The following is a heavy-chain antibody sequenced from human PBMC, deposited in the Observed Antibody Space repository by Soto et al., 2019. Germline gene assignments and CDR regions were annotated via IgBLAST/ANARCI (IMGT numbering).Heavy chain of an antibody. CDR3: VRDRGWTTYDY. CDR2: IGQDGNEK. V-gene: IGHV3-7*01. Sequence: EVQVVESGGDLVQPGGSLRLSCTASGFTFSNYFMAWVRQAPGKGLEYVASIGQDGNEKYFADSVRGRFTISRDNAKNLVYLQMSSLRGEDTAVYYCVRDRGWTTYDYWGQGTLVTVSS. J-gene: IGHJ4*02. CDR1: GFTFSNYF. D-gene: IGHD3-10*01.